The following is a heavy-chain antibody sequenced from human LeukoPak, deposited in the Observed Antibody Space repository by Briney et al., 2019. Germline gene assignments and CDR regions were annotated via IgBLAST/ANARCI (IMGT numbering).Heavy chain of an antibody. J-gene: IGHJ4*02. D-gene: IGHD3-16*01. V-gene: IGHV4-30-4*01. CDR3: AREGGRGKYYFDY. CDR1: GGSLSPYR. CDR2: IYYSGYT. Sequence: SETLSLTCEVYGGSLSPYRWSWIRQPPGKGLEWIGYIYYSGYTYYNPSLKSQITISIDTSKNQFSLKLNSVTAADTAVYYCAREGGRGKYYFDYWGQGTLVTVSS.